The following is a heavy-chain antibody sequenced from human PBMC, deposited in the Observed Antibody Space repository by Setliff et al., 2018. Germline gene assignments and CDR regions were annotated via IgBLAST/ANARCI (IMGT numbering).Heavy chain of an antibody. Sequence: RASVKVSCKASGYTFSDYGITWVRQAPGQGLEWMGWISACSGKAYYAQKLQDRATMTTDTSTGTAYLELRSLRSDDTAVYYCSRLVRYCTTTSCQRLSGDEYWGQGTLVTVSS. V-gene: IGHV1-18*01. J-gene: IGHJ4*02. CDR2: ISACSGKA. CDR1: GYTFSDYG. CDR3: SRLVRYCTTTSCQRLSGDEY. D-gene: IGHD2-2*01.